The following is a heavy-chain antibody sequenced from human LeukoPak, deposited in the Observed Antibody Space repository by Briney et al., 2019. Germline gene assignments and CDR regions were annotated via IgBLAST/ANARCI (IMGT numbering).Heavy chain of an antibody. CDR3: ARGVVITKRWAPKTDYYYMDV. CDR1: GGSFSGYY. V-gene: IGHV4-34*01. D-gene: IGHD3-22*01. Sequence: SETLSLTCAVYGGSFSGYYWSWIRQPPGKGLEWIEEINHSGSTNYNPSHKSRVTISVDTSKNQFSLKLSSVTAADTAVYYCARGVVITKRWAPKTDYYYMDVWGKGTTVTVSS. CDR2: INHSGST. J-gene: IGHJ6*03.